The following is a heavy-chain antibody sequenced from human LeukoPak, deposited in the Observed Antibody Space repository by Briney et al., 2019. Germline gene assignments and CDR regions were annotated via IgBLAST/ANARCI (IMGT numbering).Heavy chain of an antibody. CDR1: GFTFGSYW. J-gene: IGHJ4*02. Sequence: PGGSLRLSCAASGFTFGSYWMTWVRQAPGKGLEWVANIKQDGSEKYFVDSVKGRFTISRDNAKNSLYLQMNSLRAEDTAVYYCARGLYDFWRGGYFDYWGQGTLVTVSS. D-gene: IGHD3-3*01. CDR2: IKQDGSEK. V-gene: IGHV3-7*01. CDR3: ARGLYDFWRGGYFDY.